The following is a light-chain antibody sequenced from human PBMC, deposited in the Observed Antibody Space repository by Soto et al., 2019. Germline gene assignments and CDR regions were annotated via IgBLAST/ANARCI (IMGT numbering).Light chain of an antibody. CDR1: QGLIYSDGNTY. V-gene: IGKV2-30*01. J-gene: IGKJ1*01. CDR2: NVS. Sequence: DVVLTQSPLSLPVTLGQPASISCRSSQGLIYSDGNTYFNWFQQRPGQSPRGLIYNVSDRDSGVPERFRGSGSGHDFTLKISRVGGWDGWVYFWLQNTPLPRTFGQGAKVEIK. CDR3: LQNTPLPRT.